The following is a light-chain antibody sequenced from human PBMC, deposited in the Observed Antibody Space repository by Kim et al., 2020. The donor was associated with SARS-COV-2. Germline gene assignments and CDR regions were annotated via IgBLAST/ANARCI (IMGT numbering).Light chain of an antibody. CDR3: QHQDT. Sequence: DIQMTQSPSTLSASVGDRVTVTCRASQSISSWLAWYQQKPGKAPKLLIYKASTLEGGVPSRFSGSGSGTDFTLTISSLQPDDFAIYYCQHQDTFGQGTKLEI. CDR1: QSISSW. V-gene: IGKV1-5*03. J-gene: IGKJ2*01. CDR2: KAS.